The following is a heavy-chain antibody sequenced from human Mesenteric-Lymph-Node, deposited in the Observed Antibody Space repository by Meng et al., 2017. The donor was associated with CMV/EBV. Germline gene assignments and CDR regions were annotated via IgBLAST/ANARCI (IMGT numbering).Heavy chain of an antibody. CDR1: GFPFSTYA. V-gene: IGHV3-23*01. CDR2: ISGTGFGT. J-gene: IGHJ4*02. Sequence: GESLKISCAASGFPFSTYAMNWVRQAPGKGLEWVSAISGTGFGTYYADSVKGRFTISRDISKSTLYLEMKSLRGEDTAIYYCAKNSVPAPNSHFDSWGQGTLVTVSS. CDR3: AKNSVPAPNSHFDS. D-gene: IGHD2/OR15-2a*01.